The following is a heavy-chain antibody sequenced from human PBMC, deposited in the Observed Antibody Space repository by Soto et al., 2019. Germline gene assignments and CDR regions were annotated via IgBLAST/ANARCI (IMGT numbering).Heavy chain of an antibody. CDR1: GFTFSSYA. Sequence: QVQLVESGGGVVQPGRSLRLSCAASGFTFSSYAMDWVRQAPGKGLEWVAVISYDGSNKYYADSVKGRFTISRDNSKNTLYLQMNSLRAEDTAVYYCARDRYGDYEAYWYFDLWGRGTLVTVSS. D-gene: IGHD4-17*01. CDR3: ARDRYGDYEAYWYFDL. CDR2: ISYDGSNK. V-gene: IGHV3-30-3*01. J-gene: IGHJ2*01.